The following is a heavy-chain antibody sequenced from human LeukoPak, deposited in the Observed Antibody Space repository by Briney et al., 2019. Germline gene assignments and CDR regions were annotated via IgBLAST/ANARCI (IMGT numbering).Heavy chain of an antibody. J-gene: IGHJ4*02. Sequence: GGSLRLSCAASGFTFSSYAMHWVRQAPGKGLEYVSAISSNGGSTYYANSVRGRFTISRDNSKNTLYLQMGSLRAEDMAVYYCAKGAQQLVPLHFDYWGQGTLVTVSS. D-gene: IGHD6-13*01. CDR3: AKGAQQLVPLHFDY. V-gene: IGHV3-64*01. CDR2: ISSNGGST. CDR1: GFTFSSYA.